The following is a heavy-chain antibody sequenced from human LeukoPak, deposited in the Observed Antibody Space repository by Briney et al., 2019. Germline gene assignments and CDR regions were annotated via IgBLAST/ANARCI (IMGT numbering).Heavy chain of an antibody. CDR3: AKEEYYDFWSGYLVY. J-gene: IGHJ4*02. CDR1: GFTFSSYG. Sequence: GGSLRLSCAASGFTFSSYGMHWVRQAPGKGLEWVAFIRYDVSNKYYADSVKGRFTISRDTSKNTLYLQMNSLRAEDTAVYYCAKEEYYDFWSGYLVYWGQGTLVTVSS. V-gene: IGHV3-30*02. CDR2: IRYDVSNK. D-gene: IGHD3-3*01.